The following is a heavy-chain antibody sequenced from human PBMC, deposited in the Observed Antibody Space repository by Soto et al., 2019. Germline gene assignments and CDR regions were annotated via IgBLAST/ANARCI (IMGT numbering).Heavy chain of an antibody. V-gene: IGHV1-24*01. J-gene: IGHJ5*02. CDR3: ATVAYYYDSSGYYGRFDP. D-gene: IGHD3-22*01. CDR1: GYTLTELS. CDR2: FDPEDGET. Sequence: ASVKVSCKVSGYTLTELSMHWVRQAPGKGLEWMGGFDPEDGETIYAQKFQGRVTMTEDTSTDTAYMELSSLRSEDTAVYYCATVAYYYDSSGYYGRFDPWGQRTLVTVSS.